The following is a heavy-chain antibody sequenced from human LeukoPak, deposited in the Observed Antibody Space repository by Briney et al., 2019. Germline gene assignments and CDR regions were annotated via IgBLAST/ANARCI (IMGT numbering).Heavy chain of an antibody. J-gene: IGHJ3*02. CDR2: ISGSGGST. V-gene: IGHV3-23*01. CDR1: GCTFSSNA. D-gene: IGHD2-2*01. CDR3: AKDGIVVVPAAIEPDAFDI. Sequence: PWGSLRLSCAASGCTFSSNAMSWVRQAPGKGLEWVSDISGSGGSTYYADSVKGPFTIPRDKSKNTLYLQMNSLRAADTAVYYGAKDGIVVVPAAIEPDAFDIWGQGTMVTVSS.